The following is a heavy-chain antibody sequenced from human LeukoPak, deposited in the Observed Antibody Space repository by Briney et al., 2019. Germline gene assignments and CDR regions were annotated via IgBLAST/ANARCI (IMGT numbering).Heavy chain of an antibody. Sequence: SETLSLTCTVSGGSISSYYWSWIRQPPGKGLEWIGYIYYSGSTNYNPSLKSRVTISVDTSKNQFSLKLSSVTAAGTAVYYCARTGGGGSGHFDYWGQGTLVTVSS. CDR1: GGSISSYY. J-gene: IGHJ4*02. CDR2: IYYSGST. D-gene: IGHD3-10*01. V-gene: IGHV4-59*01. CDR3: ARTGGGGSGHFDY.